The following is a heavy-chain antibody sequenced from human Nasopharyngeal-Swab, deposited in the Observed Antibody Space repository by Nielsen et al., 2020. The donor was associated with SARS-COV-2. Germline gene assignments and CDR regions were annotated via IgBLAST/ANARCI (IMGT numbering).Heavy chain of an antibody. Sequence: GESLKISCAASGFTFSSYSMNWVRQAPGQRLEWISFISDRDDTTVYAESVTGRFTMSRDNARTSVFLQMNNLRDGDTAMYFCVRDNWAPDYWGQGTLVTVSS. CDR1: GFTFSSYS. V-gene: IGHV3-48*02. CDR2: ISDRDDTT. CDR3: VRDNWAPDY. J-gene: IGHJ4*02. D-gene: IGHD7-27*01.